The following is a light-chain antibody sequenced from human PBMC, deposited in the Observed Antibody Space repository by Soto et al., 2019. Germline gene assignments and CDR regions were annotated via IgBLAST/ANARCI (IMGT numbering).Light chain of an antibody. CDR3: QQASSLPYT. Sequence: DIQMTQSPSSVSASVGDRVTITCRASHDINNWLAWYQQKPGKAPKFLIYAASRLETGVPSRFSGSGSATEFTLTISSLQPEDFATYYCQQASSLPYTFGQGTKLEIK. CDR1: HDINNW. J-gene: IGKJ2*01. V-gene: IGKV1-12*01. CDR2: AAS.